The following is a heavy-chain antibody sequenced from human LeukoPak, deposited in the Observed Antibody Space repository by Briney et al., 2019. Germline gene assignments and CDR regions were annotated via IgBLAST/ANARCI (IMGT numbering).Heavy chain of an antibody. CDR2: ISGSGGST. J-gene: IGHJ4*02. V-gene: IGHV3-23*01. Sequence: SGGSLRLSCAASGFTFSDYAMTWVRQAPGKGLEWVSAISGSGGSTYYADSVKGWFTISRDNSKNTLYLQMNSLRAEDTAVYYCAKDRDYYGSGSYWVYWGQGTLVAVSS. CDR3: AKDRDYYGSGSYWVY. D-gene: IGHD3-10*01. CDR1: GFTFSDYA.